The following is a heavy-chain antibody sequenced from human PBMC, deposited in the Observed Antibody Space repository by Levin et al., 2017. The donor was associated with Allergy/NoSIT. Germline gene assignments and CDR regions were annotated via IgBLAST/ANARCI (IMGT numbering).Heavy chain of an antibody. CDR3: ARAGYGDQHVDY. J-gene: IGHJ4*02. CDR2: IYYSGST. D-gene: IGHD4-17*01. Sequence: SQTLSLTCTVSGGSISSGGYYWSWIRQHPGKGLEWIGYIYYSGSTYYNPSLKSRVTISVDTSKNQFSLKLSSVTAADTAVYYCARAGYGDQHVDYWGQGTLVTVSS. V-gene: IGHV4-31*03. CDR1: GGSISSGGYY.